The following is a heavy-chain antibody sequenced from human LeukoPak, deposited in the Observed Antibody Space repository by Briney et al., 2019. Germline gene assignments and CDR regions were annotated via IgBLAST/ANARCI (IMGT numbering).Heavy chain of an antibody. CDR3: ARDLTMITFGGVIAPSWFDP. Sequence: GGSLRLSCAASGFTFSSYWMSWVRQAPGKGLEWVANIKQDGSEKYYVDSVKGRFTISRDNAKNSLYLQMNSLRAEDTAVYYCARDLTMITFGGVIAPSWFDPWGQGTLVTVSP. D-gene: IGHD3-16*02. V-gene: IGHV3-7*01. J-gene: IGHJ5*02. CDR1: GFTFSSYW. CDR2: IKQDGSEK.